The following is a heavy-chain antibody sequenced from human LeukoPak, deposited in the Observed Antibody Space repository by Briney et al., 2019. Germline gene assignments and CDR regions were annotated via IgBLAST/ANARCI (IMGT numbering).Heavy chain of an antibody. CDR1: GGSFSGYY. CDR3: AREIPVPGVYHYFDY. J-gene: IGHJ4*02. V-gene: IGHV4-34*01. CDR2: INHSGST. D-gene: IGHD6-19*01. Sequence: SETLSLTCAVYGGSFSGYYWSWIRQPPGKGLEWIGEINHSGSTNYNPSLKSRVTISVDTSKNQFSLKLSSVTAADTAVYYCAREIPVPGVYHYFDYWGQGTLVTVSS.